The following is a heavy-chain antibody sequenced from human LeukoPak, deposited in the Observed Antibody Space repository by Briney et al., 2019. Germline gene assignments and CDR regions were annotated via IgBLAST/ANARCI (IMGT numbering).Heavy chain of an antibody. CDR2: IIGSGVST. CDR3: ARSLKSVVVLSPLDN. J-gene: IGHJ4*02. D-gene: IGHD2-15*01. Sequence: QPGGSLRLSCATSGFTFSNFAMHWVRQAPRRGLEWVSSIIGSGVSTYYADSVKGRFTISRDTSKSTVSLQMNSLRADDTAVYYCARSLKSVVVLSPLDNWGQGTPVTVSS. V-gene: IGHV3-23*01. CDR1: GFTFSNFA.